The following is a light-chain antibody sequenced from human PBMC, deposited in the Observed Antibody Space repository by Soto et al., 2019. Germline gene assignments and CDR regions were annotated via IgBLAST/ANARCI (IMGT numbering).Light chain of an antibody. J-gene: IGKJ4*01. Sequence: DIPMTQSPSTLSASVGDRVTITCRASQSISNWLAWYQQIPGQAPKLLISKASTLEGGVPSRFSGSGSGAEFSLTISSLQPDDFATYYCQQYNSFPLTFGGGTKVQIK. CDR2: KAS. CDR3: QQYNSFPLT. V-gene: IGKV1-5*03. CDR1: QSISNW.